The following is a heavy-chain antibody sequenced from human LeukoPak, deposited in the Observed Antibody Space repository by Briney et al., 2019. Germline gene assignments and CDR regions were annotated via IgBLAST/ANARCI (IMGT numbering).Heavy chain of an antibody. V-gene: IGHV3-48*03. CDR3: ARGGTYYGRVDY. CDR2: ISSSGNTI. CDR1: GFTFSSYE. D-gene: IGHD1-26*01. Sequence: PGGSLRLSCAASGFTFSSYEMNWVRQAPGKGLEWVSYISSSGNTIYYADSVKGRFTISRDNAKNSLYLQMNSLRAEDTAVYYCARGGTYYGRVDYWGQGTLVTVSS. J-gene: IGHJ4*02.